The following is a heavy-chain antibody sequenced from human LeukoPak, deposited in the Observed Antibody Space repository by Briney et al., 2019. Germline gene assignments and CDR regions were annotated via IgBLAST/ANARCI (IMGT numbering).Heavy chain of an antibody. D-gene: IGHD5-18*01. V-gene: IGHV1-3*01. Sequence: ASVKVSCKASGGTFSSYAISWVRQAPGQGLEWMGWINVGNGDTKYSQKFQGRVTITRDTSASTAYMELSSLRSEDTAVYYCARPDTSMGSPFDYWGQGTLVTVSS. J-gene: IGHJ4*02. CDR2: INVGNGDT. CDR3: ARPDTSMGSPFDY. CDR1: GGTFSSYA.